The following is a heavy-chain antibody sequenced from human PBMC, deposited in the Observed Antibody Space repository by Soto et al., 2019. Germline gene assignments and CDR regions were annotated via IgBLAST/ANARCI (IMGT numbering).Heavy chain of an antibody. CDR1: GGTFSSYG. J-gene: IGHJ6*02. CDR2: IIRIFGTA. D-gene: IGHD3-10*01. CDR3: ARDEVGQVRGEDKLYYYGMDV. V-gene: IGHV1-69*12. Sequence: QVQLVQSGAEVKKPGSSVKVSCKASGGTFSSYGISWVRQAPGQGLEWMGGIIRIFGTANYAQKFQGRVTITADESKSTAYMQLSSLRSEDTAVYYCARDEVGQVRGEDKLYYYGMDVWHQGTTVTVSS.